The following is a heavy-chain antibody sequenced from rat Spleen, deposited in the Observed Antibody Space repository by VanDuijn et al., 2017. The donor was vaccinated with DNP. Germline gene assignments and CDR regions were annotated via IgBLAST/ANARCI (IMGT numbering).Heavy chain of an antibody. J-gene: IGHJ3*01. CDR2: IIYDDSRA. CDR3: ATGVYGGYEDWFAY. CDR1: GVTFSDFN. V-gene: IGHV5S10*01. Sequence: EVQLVETGGALVQPGRSLKLSCAAAGVTFSDFNMAWVRQAPQKGLEWVATIIYDDSRAFYRDSVRGRFTISRDNANRTLYLQMDSLRSEDTATYYCATGVYGGYEDWFAYWGQGTLVTVSS. D-gene: IGHD1-11*01.